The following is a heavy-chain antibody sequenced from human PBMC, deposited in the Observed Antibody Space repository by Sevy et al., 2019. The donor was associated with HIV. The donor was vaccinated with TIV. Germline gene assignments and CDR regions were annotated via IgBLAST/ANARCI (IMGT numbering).Heavy chain of an antibody. J-gene: IGHJ3*02. V-gene: IGHV4-4*02. Sequence: SETLSLTCAVSGGSISSSNWWSWVRQPPGKGLEWIGEIYHSGSTNYNPSLKSRVTISVDKSKNQFSLKLSSVTAADTAVYYCARDQHDYGDYGGNEIYDAFDIWGQGTMVTVSS. CDR2: IYHSGST. CDR1: GGSISSSNW. CDR3: ARDQHDYGDYGGNEIYDAFDI. D-gene: IGHD4-17*01.